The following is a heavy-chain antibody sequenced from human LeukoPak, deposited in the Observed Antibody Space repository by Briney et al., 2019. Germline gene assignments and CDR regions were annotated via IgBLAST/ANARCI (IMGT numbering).Heavy chain of an antibody. Sequence: ASVKVSCKASGYTFTSYYMHWVRQAPGQGLEWMGIINPSGGSTSYAQKFQGRVTMTRDTSTSTVYMELSRLRSDDTAVYYCARVGGAYCGGDCYSDYWGQGTLVTVSS. V-gene: IGHV1-46*01. CDR2: INPSGGST. J-gene: IGHJ4*02. CDR1: GYTFTSYY. D-gene: IGHD2-21*02. CDR3: ARVGGAYCGGDCYSDY.